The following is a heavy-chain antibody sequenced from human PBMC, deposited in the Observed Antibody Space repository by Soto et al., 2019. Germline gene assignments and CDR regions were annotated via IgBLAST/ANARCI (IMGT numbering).Heavy chain of an antibody. D-gene: IGHD4-4*01. CDR1: GGSISSYY. J-gene: IGHJ6*02. CDR3: ARDGCSNYAGRSYCYCGMDG. Sequence: SETLSLTCTVSGGSISSYYWSWIRQPAGKGLEWIGRIYTSGSTNYNPSLKSRVTMSVDTSKNQFSLKLSSVTAADTAVYYCARDGCSNYAGRSYCYCGMDGWGHGTTGTVPS. CDR2: IYTSGST. V-gene: IGHV4-4*07.